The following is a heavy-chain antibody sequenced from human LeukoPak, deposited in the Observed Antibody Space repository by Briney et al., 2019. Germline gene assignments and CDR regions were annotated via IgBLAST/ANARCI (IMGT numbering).Heavy chain of an antibody. CDR1: GFTFSSSW. CDR3: ARDRGRYYMDV. CDR2: IGPDGSEK. D-gene: IGHD6-25*01. V-gene: IGHV3-7*01. Sequence: GGSLRLSCAASGFTFSSSWMDWVRQAPGKGLEWVANIGPDGSEKYYVDSVKGRFTISRENAKNSLYLQMNSLRAGDTAVYYCARDRGRYYMDVWGKGTTVTISS. J-gene: IGHJ6*03.